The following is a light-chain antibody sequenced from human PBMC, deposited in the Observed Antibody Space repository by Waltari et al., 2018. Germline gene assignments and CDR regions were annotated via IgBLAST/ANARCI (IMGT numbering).Light chain of an antibody. Sequence: SYVLTQPPSVSVAPGQTARIPCGGNNIGDKNVHWYQHKPVQAPMVVICFDHDRPSGIPGGFSGSNSGNPATLTSSTVEAEDEADYYGQVWDRDTDHRVFGGGTKLTVL. V-gene: IGLV3-21*04. CDR1: NIGDKN. CDR2: FDH. J-gene: IGLJ2*01. CDR3: QVWDRDTDHRV.